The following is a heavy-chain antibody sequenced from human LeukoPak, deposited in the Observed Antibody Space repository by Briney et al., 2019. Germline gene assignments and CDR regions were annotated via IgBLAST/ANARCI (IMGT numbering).Heavy chain of an antibody. V-gene: IGHV3-30*02. D-gene: IGHD6-13*01. Sequence: GGSLTLTCAASGCAFRDFGMHWVRQAPGKGLEWVAFIRNDGSKDYYPDSVKGRFTISRDNSRTTLYLQMHSLRIEDTAVYYCVKGGSSSHNWFDPWGQGILVTVSS. CDR2: IRNDGSKD. J-gene: IGHJ5*02. CDR3: VKGGSSSHNWFDP. CDR1: GCAFRDFG.